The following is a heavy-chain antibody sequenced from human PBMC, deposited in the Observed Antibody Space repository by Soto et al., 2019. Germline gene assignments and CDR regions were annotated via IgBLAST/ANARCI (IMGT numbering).Heavy chain of an antibody. CDR3: AKATTINLNYFYYLDV. J-gene: IGHJ6*03. D-gene: IGHD4-4*01. CDR2: ISGSGGST. V-gene: IGHV3-23*01. Sequence: GGSLRLSCEASGFTFSSYAMSWVRQAPGKGLEWVSGISGSGGSTYYADSVRGRFTISRDNSKKMLILQMNSLRAEDTALYYCAKATTINLNYFYYLDVWGHGTTVTVSS. CDR1: GFTFSSYA.